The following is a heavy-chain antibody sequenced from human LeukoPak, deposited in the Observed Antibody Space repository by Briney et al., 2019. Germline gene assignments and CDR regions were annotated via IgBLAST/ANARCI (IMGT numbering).Heavy chain of an antibody. J-gene: IGHJ5*02. V-gene: IGHV1-69*13. D-gene: IGHD4-17*01. Sequence: SVSVSCKASGGTFSSYAISWVRQAPGQGLEWMGGIIPIFGTANYAQKFQGRVTITADESTSTAYMELSSLRSEDTAVYYCARTIDYGDYLDWFDPWGKGNIVSASS. CDR2: IIPIFGTA. CDR1: GGTFSSYA. CDR3: ARTIDYGDYLDWFDP.